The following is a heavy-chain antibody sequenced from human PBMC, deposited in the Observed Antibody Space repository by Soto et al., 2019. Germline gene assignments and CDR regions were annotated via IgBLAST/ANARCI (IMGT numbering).Heavy chain of an antibody. CDR3: SRVTAMGQEFDS. CDR2: IYYSGST. Sequence: QVQLQESGPGLVKPSQTLSLTCTVSGGSISSGDHYWSWTRQPPGKGLEWIGYIYYSGSTYYNKSLKSRVTISVDTHENQFSLKLNSVTAADTAVYYCSRVTAMGQEFDSWGQGTLVTVSS. J-gene: IGHJ4*02. D-gene: IGHD5-18*01. CDR1: GGSISSGDHY. V-gene: IGHV4-30-4*01.